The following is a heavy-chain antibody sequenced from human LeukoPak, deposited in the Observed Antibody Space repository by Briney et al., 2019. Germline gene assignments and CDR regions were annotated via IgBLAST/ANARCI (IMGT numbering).Heavy chain of an antibody. CDR2: INPNSGGT. J-gene: IGHJ5*02. CDR1: GYTFTGYY. V-gene: IGHV1-2*02. Sequence: ASVKVSCKASGYTFTGYYMHWVRQAPGQGLEWMGWINPNSGGTNYAQKFQGRVTMTRDTSISTAYMELSRLRSDDTAVYYCARDRDSDQLSILEYNRFDPWGQGTLVTVSS. CDR3: ARDRDSDQLSILEYNRFDP. D-gene: IGHD2-2*01.